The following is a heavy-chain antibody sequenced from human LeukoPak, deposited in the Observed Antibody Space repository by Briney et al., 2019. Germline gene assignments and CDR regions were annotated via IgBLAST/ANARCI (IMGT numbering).Heavy chain of an antibody. J-gene: IGHJ4*02. CDR1: GGSFSGYY. CDR3: ARGRRYYYDSSGYYPFDY. CDR2: INHSGST. Sequence: SETLSLTCAVYGGSFSGYYWSWIRQPPGKGLEWIGEINHSGSTNYNPSLKSRATISVDTSKNQFSLKLSSVTAADTAVYYCARGRRYYYDSSGYYPFDYWGQGTLVTVSS. V-gene: IGHV4-34*01. D-gene: IGHD3-22*01.